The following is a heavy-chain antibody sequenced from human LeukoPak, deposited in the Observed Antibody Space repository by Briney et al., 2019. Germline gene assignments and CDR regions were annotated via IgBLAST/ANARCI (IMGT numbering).Heavy chain of an antibody. V-gene: IGHV1-69*13. CDR2: IIPIFGTA. CDR3: ASGAARLYYYYGMDV. Sequence: VASVKVSSKASGGTFIIYAISWVRQGPGQGLEWMGGIIPIFGTANYAQKIQGRVTITADESTSTAYMELSSLRSEDTAVYYCASGAARLYYYYGMDVWGQGTTVTVSS. CDR1: GGTFIIYA. D-gene: IGHD6-6*01. J-gene: IGHJ6*02.